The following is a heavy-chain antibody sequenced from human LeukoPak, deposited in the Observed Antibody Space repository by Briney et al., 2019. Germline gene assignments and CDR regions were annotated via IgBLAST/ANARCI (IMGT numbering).Heavy chain of an antibody. CDR2: IKQDGSEK. Sequence: GGSLRLSCAASGFTFSSYWMSWVRQAPGKGLEWVANIKQDGSEKYYVDSVKGRFTISRDNAKNSLYLQMNSLRAEDTAVYYCARMYYDFWSGYRARLGLLSDYYVDVWGKGTTVTVSS. V-gene: IGHV3-7*01. J-gene: IGHJ6*03. D-gene: IGHD3-3*01. CDR3: ARMYYDFWSGYRARLGLLSDYYVDV. CDR1: GFTFSSYW.